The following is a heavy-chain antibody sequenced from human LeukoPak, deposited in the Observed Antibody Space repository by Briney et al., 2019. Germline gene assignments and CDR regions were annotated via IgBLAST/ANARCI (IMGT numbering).Heavy chain of an antibody. Sequence: SETLSLTCTVSGYSISSGYYWGWIRQPPGKGLEWIGSIYHSGSTYYNPSLKSRVTISVDTSKNQFSLKLSSVTAADTAEYYCARSSRDTPYFDYWGQGTLVTVSS. CDR3: ARSSRDTPYFDY. J-gene: IGHJ4*02. CDR2: IYHSGST. CDR1: GYSISSGYY. V-gene: IGHV4-38-2*02. D-gene: IGHD5-18*01.